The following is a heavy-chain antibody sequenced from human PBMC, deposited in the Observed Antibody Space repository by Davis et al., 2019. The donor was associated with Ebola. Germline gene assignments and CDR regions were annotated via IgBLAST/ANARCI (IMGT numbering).Heavy chain of an antibody. V-gene: IGHV5-51*01. CDR1: GYSFTSYW. Sequence: GGSLRLSCTDSGYSFTSYWIGWVRQMPGKGLEWMGIIYPGDSDTRYRPSVQGQVTISADKSISTAYLQLSSLKASDTAIYYCARLRLRDSYYYRMDVWGQGTTVTVSS. J-gene: IGHJ6*02. CDR3: ARLRLRDSYYYRMDV. CDR2: IYPGDSDT. D-gene: IGHD4-17*01.